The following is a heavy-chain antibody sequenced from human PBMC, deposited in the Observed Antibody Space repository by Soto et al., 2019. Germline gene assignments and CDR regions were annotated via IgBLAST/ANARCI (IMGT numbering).Heavy chain of an antibody. J-gene: IGHJ4*02. Sequence: SETLSLTCTVSSGSISSYYWSWIRQPPGEGLQWIGYIHYSGSTKYNPSLKSRVTMSVDTSKNKFSLRLISVTAADTAKYFCAREGNLGRWLQPLDFWGQGTLVTVSS. D-gene: IGHD5-12*01. CDR3: AREGNLGRWLQPLDF. V-gene: IGHV4-59*01. CDR1: SGSISSYY. CDR2: IHYSGST.